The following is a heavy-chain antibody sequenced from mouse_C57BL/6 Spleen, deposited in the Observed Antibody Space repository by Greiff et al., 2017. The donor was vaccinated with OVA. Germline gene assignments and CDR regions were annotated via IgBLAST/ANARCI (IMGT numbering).Heavy chain of an antibody. V-gene: IGHV5-17*01. J-gene: IGHJ4*01. D-gene: IGHD1-1*01. CDR1: GFTFSDYG. CDR3: ARDHYGSSLYAMDY. Sequence: EVMLVESGGGLVKPGGSLKLSCAASGFTFSDYGMHWVRQAPEKGLEWVAYISSGSSTIYYADTVKGRFTISRDNAKNTLFLQMTSLRSEDTAMYYCARDHYGSSLYAMDYWGQGTSVTVSS. CDR2: ISSGSSTI.